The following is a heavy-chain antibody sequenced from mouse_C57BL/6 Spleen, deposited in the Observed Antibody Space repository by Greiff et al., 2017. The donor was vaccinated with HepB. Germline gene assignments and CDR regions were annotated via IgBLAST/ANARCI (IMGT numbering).Heavy chain of an antibody. CDR3: AREAPYSNYFDY. CDR1: GYSITSGYD. CDR2: ISYSGST. Sequence: EVKLVESGPGMVKPSQSLSLTCTVTGYSITSGYDWHWIRHFPGNKLEWMGYISYSGSTNYNPSLKSRISITHDTSKNHFFLKLNSVTTEDTATYYCAREAPYSNYFDYWGQGTTLTVSS. J-gene: IGHJ2*01. V-gene: IGHV3-1*01. D-gene: IGHD2-5*01.